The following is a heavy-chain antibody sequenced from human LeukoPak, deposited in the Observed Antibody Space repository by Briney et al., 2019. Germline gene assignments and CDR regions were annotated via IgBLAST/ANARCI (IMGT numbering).Heavy chain of an antibody. CDR2: ISAYNGNT. Sequence: ASVKVSCKASGYTFTSYRISWVRQARGQGLEWMGWISAYNGNTNYAQKLQGRVTMTTDTSTSTAYMELRSLRSDDTDVYYCARVREDWNPGWYYYMDVWGKGTTVTVPS. D-gene: IGHD1-1*01. CDR3: ARVREDWNPGWYYYMDV. V-gene: IGHV1-18*01. J-gene: IGHJ6*03. CDR1: GYTFTSYR.